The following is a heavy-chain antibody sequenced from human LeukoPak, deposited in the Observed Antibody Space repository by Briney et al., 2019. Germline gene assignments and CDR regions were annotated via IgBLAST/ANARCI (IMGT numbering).Heavy chain of an antibody. CDR1: GFTFSSYW. CDR2: INSDGSST. CDR3: ARGHYYDSSGYYYLTDY. V-gene: IGHV3-74*01. J-gene: IGHJ4*02. D-gene: IGHD3-22*01. Sequence: GGSLRLSCAASGFTFSSYWMHWVRQAPGKGLVWVSRINSDGSSTSYADSVKGRFTISRDNAKNTLYLQMNSLRAEDTAVYYCARGHYYDSSGYYYLTDYWGQRTLVTVSS.